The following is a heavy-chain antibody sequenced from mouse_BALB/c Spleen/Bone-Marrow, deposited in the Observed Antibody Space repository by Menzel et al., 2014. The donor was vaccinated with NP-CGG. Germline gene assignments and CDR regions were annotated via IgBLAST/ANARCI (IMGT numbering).Heavy chain of an antibody. CDR2: IDAANGNS. CDR3: ARYGY. D-gene: IGHD1-1*02. J-gene: IGHJ4*01. Sequence: VQLKQSGAELVKPGASVRLTCTGSGFNIKDTYTHWVKQRPEQGLEWIGRIDAANGNSKYDPKFQGKATITADTSSNTGYLQLSSLTSEDTAVYYCARYGYWGQGTSVTVSS. V-gene: IGHV14-3*02. CDR1: GFNIKDTY.